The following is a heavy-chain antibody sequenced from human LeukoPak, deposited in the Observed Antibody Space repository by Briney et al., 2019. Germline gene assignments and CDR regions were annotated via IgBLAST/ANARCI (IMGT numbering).Heavy chain of an antibody. CDR3: ARGDGVPESSAFDI. CDR2: INSDGSST. J-gene: IGHJ3*02. Sequence: GGSLRLSCAASGFTFSSYWMHWVRQAPGKGLVWVSRINSDGSSTSYADSVKGRFTISGDNAKSTLYLQMNSLRAEDTAVYYCARGDGVPESSAFDIWGQGTMVTVSS. V-gene: IGHV3-74*01. CDR1: GFTFSSYW. D-gene: IGHD2-2*01.